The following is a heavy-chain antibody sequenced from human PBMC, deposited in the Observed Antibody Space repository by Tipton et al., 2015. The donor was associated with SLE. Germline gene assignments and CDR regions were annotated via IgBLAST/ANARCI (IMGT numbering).Heavy chain of an antibody. D-gene: IGHD5/OR15-5a*01. Sequence: TLSLTCAVYGGSFSGYYWNWIRQPPGKGLEWIGEINHSGSTNYNPSLKSRVTISVDTSKNQFSLKLSSVTAADTAVYYCARGPLLDLWGRGTLVTVSS. J-gene: IGHJ2*01. CDR1: GGSFSGYY. V-gene: IGHV4-34*01. CDR2: INHSGST. CDR3: ARGPLLDL.